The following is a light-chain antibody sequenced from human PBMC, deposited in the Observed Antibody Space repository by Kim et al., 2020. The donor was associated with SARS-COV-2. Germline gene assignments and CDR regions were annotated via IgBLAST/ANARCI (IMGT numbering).Light chain of an antibody. CDR1: QSVGSSY. V-gene: IGKV3D-20*01. CDR3: QQYGSSPRT. Sequence: EIVLTQSPATLSLSAGERATLSCGASQSVGSSYLAWYQQKPGLAPRLLIYDVSKRATGIPDRFSGSGSGTDFTLTISRLEPEDFAVYYCQQYGSSPRTFGQGTKVDIK. CDR2: DVS. J-gene: IGKJ1*01.